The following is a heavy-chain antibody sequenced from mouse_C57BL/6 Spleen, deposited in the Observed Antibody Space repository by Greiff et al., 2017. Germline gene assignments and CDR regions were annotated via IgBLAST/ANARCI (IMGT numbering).Heavy chain of an antibody. V-gene: IGHV5-4*01. J-gene: IGHJ2*01. CDR3: ARGGDYDY. CDR1: A. CDR2: ISDGGSYT. Sequence: EVQLQESGGGLVKPGGSLKLSYAMSWVRQTPEKRLEWVATISDGGSYTYYPDNVKGRFTISRDNAKNNLYLQMSHLKSEDTAMYYCARGGDYDYWGQGTTLTVSS.